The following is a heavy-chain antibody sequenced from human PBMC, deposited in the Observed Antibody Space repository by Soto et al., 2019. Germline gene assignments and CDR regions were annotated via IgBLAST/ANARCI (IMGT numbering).Heavy chain of an antibody. Sequence: QVQLVQSGAEVKKPGASVKVSCKASGYSFTNYGISWVRQAPGQGLEWMGWISTYNDNTYYAQNFQGRVTMTTDTXTXTXXMELRSLRSADTAVYYWARVLGIAMSGIGYYGMDVWGQGTTVTVSS. CDR2: ISTYNDNT. J-gene: IGHJ6*02. CDR3: ARVLGIAMSGIGYYGMDV. V-gene: IGHV1-18*01. CDR1: GYSFTNYG. D-gene: IGHD6-19*01.